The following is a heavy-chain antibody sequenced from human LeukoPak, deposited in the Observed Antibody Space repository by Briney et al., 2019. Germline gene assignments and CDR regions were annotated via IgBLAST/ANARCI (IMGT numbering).Heavy chain of an antibody. V-gene: IGHV4-39*07. CDR2: IYYSGST. D-gene: IGHD6-13*01. J-gene: IGHJ4*02. CDR3: ARDRKLARFDY. CDR1: GGSISSSSYY. Sequence: SETLSLTCTVSGGSISSSSYYWGWIRQPPGKGLEWIGSIYYSGSTYYNPSLKGRVTISVDTSKNQFSLKLSSVTAADTAVYYCARDRKLARFDYWGQGTLVTVSS.